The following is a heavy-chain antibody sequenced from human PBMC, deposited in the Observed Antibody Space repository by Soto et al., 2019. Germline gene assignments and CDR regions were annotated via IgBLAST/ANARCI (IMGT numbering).Heavy chain of an antibody. V-gene: IGHV4-30-2*01. CDR1: GCTISSGGYS. Sequence: PSAPLSLTCAVSGCTISSGGYSWSWIRQPPGKGLEWIGYIYHSVCTYYNPPLKSRLTISVDRSKNQFSLKLSSVTAADTAVYYCARALAWNDAFDIWGQGTMVTISS. CDR3: ARALAWNDAFDI. CDR2: IYHSVCT. J-gene: IGHJ3*02. D-gene: IGHD1-1*01.